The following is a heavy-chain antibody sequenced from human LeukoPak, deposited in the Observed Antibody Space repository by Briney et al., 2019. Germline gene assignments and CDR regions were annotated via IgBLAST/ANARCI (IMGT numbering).Heavy chain of an antibody. CDR3: ARGMVSTNYFDY. V-gene: IGHV4-30-4*01. D-gene: IGHD3-10*01. J-gene: IGHJ4*02. CDR2: VYYSGST. CDR1: GGSITSGNYY. Sequence: TLSLTCTVSGGSITSGNYYWSWIRQPPGKGLEWSGYVYYSGSTYYNPSLKSRVTISVDKSKNQFSLRLRSVTAADTAIYFCARGMVSTNYFDYWGQGALVTVSS.